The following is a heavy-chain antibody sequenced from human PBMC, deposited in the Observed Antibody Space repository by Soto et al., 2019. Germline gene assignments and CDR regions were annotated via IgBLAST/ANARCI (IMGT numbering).Heavy chain of an antibody. D-gene: IGHD5-18*01. Sequence: GGSLRLSCAASGFSITNAWMTWVRQPPGKGLEWVGRIKSKTDGGTTDYVAPVKGRFTISRDDSKNTLYLQMNSLKTEDTAVYYCTTVVDTAMIIVDYWGQGTLVTVSS. CDR1: GFSITNAW. CDR2: IKSKTDGGTT. V-gene: IGHV3-15*01. J-gene: IGHJ4*02. CDR3: TTVVDTAMIIVDY.